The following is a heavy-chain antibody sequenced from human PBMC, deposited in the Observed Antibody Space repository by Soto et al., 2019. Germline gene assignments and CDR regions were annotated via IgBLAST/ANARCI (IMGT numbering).Heavy chain of an antibody. Sequence: SETLSLTCPVSGGTISSWYLSWIRQPPGKGLEWIGYIYYSGSTNCNPSLKSRVTISVDTSKNQFSLKLSSVTAADTAVYYCARRCGSAIDYWGQGTLVTVSS. D-gene: IGHD1-26*01. J-gene: IGHJ4*02. CDR3: ARRCGSAIDY. V-gene: IGHV4-59*08. CDR1: GGTISSWY. CDR2: IYYSGST.